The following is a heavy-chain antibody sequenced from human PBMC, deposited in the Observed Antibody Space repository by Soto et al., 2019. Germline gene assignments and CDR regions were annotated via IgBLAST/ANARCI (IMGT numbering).Heavy chain of an antibody. CDR1: GFTFSSYA. CDR2: ISGSGGST. D-gene: IGHD6-6*01. V-gene: IGHV3-23*01. Sequence: GGSLRLSCAASGFTFSSYAMSWVRQAPGKGLEWVSAISGSGGSTYYADSVKGRFTISRDNSKNTLYLQMNSLRAEDTAVYYCAKALGASSSYYYYGMDVWGQGTTVTVSS. CDR3: AKALGASSSYYYYGMDV. J-gene: IGHJ6*02.